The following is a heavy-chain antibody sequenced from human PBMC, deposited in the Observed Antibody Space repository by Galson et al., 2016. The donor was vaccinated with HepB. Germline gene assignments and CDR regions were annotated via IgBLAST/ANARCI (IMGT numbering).Heavy chain of an antibody. J-gene: IGHJ4*02. CDR3: AKGRYCGGDCYSSDY. V-gene: IGHV3-48*01. CDR2: ISSSGTTI. CDR1: GFTFSSYS. Sequence: SLRLSCAASGFTFSSYSMNWVRQAPGKGLEWLSYISSSGTTIYYADSVKGRFTISRDNSKNTLYLQMNSLRAEDTAVYYCAKGRYCGGDCYSSDYWGQGTLVTVSS. D-gene: IGHD2-21*02.